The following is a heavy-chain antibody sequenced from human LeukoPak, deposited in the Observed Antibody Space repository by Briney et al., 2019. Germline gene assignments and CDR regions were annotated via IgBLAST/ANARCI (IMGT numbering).Heavy chain of an antibody. CDR1: GFTFSGSA. V-gene: IGHV3-73*01. D-gene: IGHD5-24*01. J-gene: IGHJ4*02. CDR2: IRSKANSYAT. CDR3: TRLGDGYNPGAY. Sequence: PGGSLRLSCAASGFTFSGSAMHWVRQAFGKGLEWVGRIRSKANSYATAYAASVKGRFTISRDDSKNTAYLQMNSLKTEDTAVYYCTRLGDGYNPGAYRGQGTLVTVSS.